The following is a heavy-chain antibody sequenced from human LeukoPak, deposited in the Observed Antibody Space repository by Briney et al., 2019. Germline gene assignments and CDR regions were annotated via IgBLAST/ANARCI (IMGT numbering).Heavy chain of an antibody. J-gene: IGHJ4*02. CDR3: TRASLYSFQDY. Sequence: GGSLRLSCAASGFTFSTSWMNWIRQAPGKGPEWVANLNHDGSEKYYVDSVKGRFIISRDNAKNSLSLQMNSLRAEDTAVYYRTRASLYSFQDYWGQGTLVTVSS. D-gene: IGHD1-26*01. CDR2: LNHDGSEK. CDR1: GFTFSTSW. V-gene: IGHV3-7*04.